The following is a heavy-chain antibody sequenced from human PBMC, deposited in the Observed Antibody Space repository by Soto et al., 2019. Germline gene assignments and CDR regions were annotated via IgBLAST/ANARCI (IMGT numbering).Heavy chain of an antibody. CDR2: ISYDGSNK. V-gene: IGHV3-30-3*01. J-gene: IGHJ4*02. CDR1: GFTFSSYA. CDR3: ARGRYSYGPLGY. Sequence: QVQLVESGGGVVQPGRSLRLSCAASGFTFSSYAMHWVRQAPGKGLEWVAVISYDGSNKYYADSVKGRFTISRDNSKNTLYLQMNSLRAEDTAVYYCARGRYSYGPLGYWGQGTLVTVSS. D-gene: IGHD5-18*01.